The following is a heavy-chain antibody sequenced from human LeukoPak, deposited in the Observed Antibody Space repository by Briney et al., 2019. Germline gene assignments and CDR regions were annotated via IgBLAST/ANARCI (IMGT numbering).Heavy chain of an antibody. CDR2: IFHTGST. J-gene: IGHJ4*02. D-gene: IGHD6-13*01. Sequence: PSETLSLTCTVSGYAISSGYYWAWIRQPPGKGLEWIGSIFHTGSTYHNPSLKSRVTISVDTSKNQFSLKLNSVTAADTAVYYCARDHSSSSEDYWGQGTLVTVSS. V-gene: IGHV4-38-2*02. CDR3: ARDHSSSSEDY. CDR1: GYAISSGYY.